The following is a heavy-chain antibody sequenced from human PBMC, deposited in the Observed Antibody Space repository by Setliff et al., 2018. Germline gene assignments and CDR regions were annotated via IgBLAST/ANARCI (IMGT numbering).Heavy chain of an antibody. J-gene: IGHJ3*02. CDR2: IIPIFGTA. CDR1: GGTFSSYA. CDR3: ARAPHYYDSSGSDTDAFDI. Sequence: SVKVSCKASGGTFSSYAISWVRQAPGQGLEWMGGIIPIFGTANYAQKFQGRVTITADESTSTAYMELSSLRSEDTAVYYCARAPHYYDSSGSDTDAFDIWGQGTMVTVSS. D-gene: IGHD3-22*01. V-gene: IGHV1-69*13.